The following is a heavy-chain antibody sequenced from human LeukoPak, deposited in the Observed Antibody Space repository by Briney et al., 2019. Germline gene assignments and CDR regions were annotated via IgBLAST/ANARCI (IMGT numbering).Heavy chain of an antibody. D-gene: IGHD1-26*01. V-gene: IGHV3-33*01. Sequence: GRSLRLSCAASGFTFSSYGMHWVRQAPGKGLEWVAVIWYDGSNKYYADSVKGRFTISRDNSKNTLYLQMNSLRAEDTAVYYCARGLLGYYFDYWGQGTLVTVSS. CDR3: ARGLLGYYFDY. CDR1: GFTFSSYG. J-gene: IGHJ4*02. CDR2: IWYDGSNK.